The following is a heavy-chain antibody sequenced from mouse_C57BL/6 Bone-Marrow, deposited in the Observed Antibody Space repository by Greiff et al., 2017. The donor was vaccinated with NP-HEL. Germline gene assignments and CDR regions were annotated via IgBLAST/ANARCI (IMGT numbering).Heavy chain of an antibody. J-gene: IGHJ3*01. CDR1: GYTFTSYW. CDR3: AREDFLSLRRGFAY. CDR2: IDPNSGGT. D-gene: IGHD2-12*01. V-gene: IGHV1-72*01. Sequence: VQLQQPGAELVKPGASVKLSCKASGYTFTSYWMHWVQQRPGRGLEWIGRIDPNSGGTKYNEKFKSKATLTVDKPSSTAYMQLSSLTSEDSAVYYCAREDFLSLRRGFAYWGQGTLVTVSA.